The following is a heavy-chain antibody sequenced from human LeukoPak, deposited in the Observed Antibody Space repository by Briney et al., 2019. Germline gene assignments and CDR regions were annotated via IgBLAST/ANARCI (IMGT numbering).Heavy chain of an antibody. Sequence: GGSLRLSCAAAGFTVISYGMRWVRQPPGEWLGLVSAIGGSGGSTYYADFVKGRFTISRDNSKNTLYLQMNSLRAEDTAVYYCAKGTMIVVVTNLFDYWGQGTLVTVSS. CDR1: GFTVISYG. CDR3: AKGTMIVVVTNLFDY. CDR2: IGGSGGST. V-gene: IGHV3-23*01. J-gene: IGHJ4*02. D-gene: IGHD3-22*01.